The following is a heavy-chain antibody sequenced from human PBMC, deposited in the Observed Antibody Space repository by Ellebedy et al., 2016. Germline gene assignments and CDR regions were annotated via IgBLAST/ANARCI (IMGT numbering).Heavy chain of an antibody. CDR2: INHSGST. Sequence: SETLSLTCTVSGGSISGYYWSWIRQPPGKGLEWIGEINHSGSTNYNPSLKSRVTISVDTSKNQFSLKLSSVTAADTAVYYCARGFVVFFGWDYWGQGTLVTVSS. CDR1: GGSISGYY. D-gene: IGHD2-21*01. CDR3: ARGFVVFFGWDY. V-gene: IGHV4-34*01. J-gene: IGHJ4*02.